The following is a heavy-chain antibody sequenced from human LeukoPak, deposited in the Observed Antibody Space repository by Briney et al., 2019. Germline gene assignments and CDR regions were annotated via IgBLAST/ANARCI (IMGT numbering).Heavy chain of an antibody. V-gene: IGHV3-48*03. CDR2: ISTSGNSI. Sequence: GGSLRLSCAASGFTFSSYEMNWVRQAPGKGLEWVSYISTSGNSIYYADSVKGRFTISRDNAKNSLFLQMNSLRAEDTAVYYCARVAINDYGDYFDYWGQGTLVTVSS. CDR1: GFTFSSYE. D-gene: IGHD4-17*01. CDR3: ARVAINDYGDYFDY. J-gene: IGHJ4*02.